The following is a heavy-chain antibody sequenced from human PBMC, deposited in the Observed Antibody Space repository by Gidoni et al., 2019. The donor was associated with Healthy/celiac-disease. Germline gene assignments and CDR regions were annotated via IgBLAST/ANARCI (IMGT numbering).Heavy chain of an antibody. Sequence: QVQLQQSGPGLVKPSQTLSLTCAISGDSVSSNSAAWNWIRQSPSRGLEWLGRTYYRSKWYNDYAVSVKSRITINPDTSKNQFSLQLNSVTPEDTAVYYCARDAIPRPGSGGSYEDWFDPWGQGTLVTVSS. CDR1: GDSVSSNSAA. J-gene: IGHJ5*02. D-gene: IGHD1-26*01. CDR2: TYYRSKWYN. V-gene: IGHV6-1*01. CDR3: ARDAIPRPGSGGSYEDWFDP.